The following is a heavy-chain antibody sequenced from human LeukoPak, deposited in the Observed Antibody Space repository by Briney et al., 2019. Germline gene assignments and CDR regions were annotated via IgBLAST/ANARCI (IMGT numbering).Heavy chain of an antibody. CDR2: IYRSGGT. CDR3: AKNRGNARDAFDI. J-gene: IGHJ3*02. Sequence: SETLSLTCSVSGGSISSYAWSWIRRPPGKGLEWIGHIYRSGGTNYNPSLKSRLTISVDSSKNQFSLKLSSVTAADTAVYYCAKNRGNARDAFDIWGQGIVVTVSA. CDR1: GGSISSYA. V-gene: IGHV4-59*01. D-gene: IGHD3-10*01.